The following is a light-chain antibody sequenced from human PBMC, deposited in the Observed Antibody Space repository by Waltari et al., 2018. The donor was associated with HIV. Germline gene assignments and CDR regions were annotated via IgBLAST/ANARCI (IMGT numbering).Light chain of an antibody. Sequence: QSVLTQPPSVSGAPGQRVTISCTGSSSNSGAGYDVHWYQQLPGTAPKLLIYGNSNRPSGVPDRFSGSTSGTSASLAITGLQAEDEADYYCQSYDSSLSGSHVVFGGGTKLTVL. CDR2: GNS. J-gene: IGLJ2*01. CDR1: SSNSGAGYD. CDR3: QSYDSSLSGSHVV. V-gene: IGLV1-40*01.